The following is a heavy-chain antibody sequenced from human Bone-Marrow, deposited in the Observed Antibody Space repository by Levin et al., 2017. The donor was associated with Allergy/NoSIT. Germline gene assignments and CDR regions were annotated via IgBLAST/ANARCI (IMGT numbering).Heavy chain of an antibody. V-gene: IGHV3-11*01. CDR3: ARDGRRSSVGWFDP. Sequence: SCAASGFTFSDYYMTWIRQAPGKGLEWISYISSRGSTQYYADSVKGRFTISRDNAQNSLYLQMNNLRADDTAVYYCARDGRRSSVGWFDPWGQGTLVTVSS. CDR1: GFTFSDYY. CDR2: ISSRGSTQ. J-gene: IGHJ5*02. D-gene: IGHD6-6*01.